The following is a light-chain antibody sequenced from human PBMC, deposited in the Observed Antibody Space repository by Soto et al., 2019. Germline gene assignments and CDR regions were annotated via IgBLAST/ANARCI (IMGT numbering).Light chain of an antibody. CDR3: QHYNSYSEA. J-gene: IGKJ1*01. V-gene: IGKV1-5*03. CDR1: QTISSW. CDR2: KAS. Sequence: DIPMTQSPGTLSGSVGDRVTITCRASQTISSWLAWYQQKPGKAPKLLIYKASTLKSGVPSRFSGSGSGTEFTLTISSLQPDDFATYYCQHYNSYSEAFGQGTKVDIK.